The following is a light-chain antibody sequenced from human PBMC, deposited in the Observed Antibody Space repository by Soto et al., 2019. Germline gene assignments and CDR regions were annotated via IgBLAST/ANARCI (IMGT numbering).Light chain of an antibody. CDR2: GAS. V-gene: IGKV3-20*01. CDR1: QSVSSSY. CDR3: QQDGSSPSLT. J-gene: IGKJ4*01. Sequence: EIVLTQSPGTLSLSPGERATLSCRASQSVSSSYLAWYQQKPGLAPRLLIYGASSRATGIPDRFSGSGSVTDFTLSISGLEPDDFAVYYCQQDGSSPSLTFGGGTKVEIK.